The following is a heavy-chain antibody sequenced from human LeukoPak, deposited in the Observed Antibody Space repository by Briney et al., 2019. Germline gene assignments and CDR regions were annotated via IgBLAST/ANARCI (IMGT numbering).Heavy chain of an antibody. CDR3: ARELSYYDYVWGSYRTDDAFDI. D-gene: IGHD3-16*02. J-gene: IGHJ3*02. Sequence: GGSLRLSCAASGFTFSSYSMNWVRQAPGKGLEWVSSISSSSSYIYYPDSVKGRFTISRDNAKNSLYLQMNSLRAEDTAVYYCARELSYYDYVWGSYRTDDAFDIWGQGTMVTVSS. CDR2: ISSSSSYI. V-gene: IGHV3-21*01. CDR1: GFTFSSYS.